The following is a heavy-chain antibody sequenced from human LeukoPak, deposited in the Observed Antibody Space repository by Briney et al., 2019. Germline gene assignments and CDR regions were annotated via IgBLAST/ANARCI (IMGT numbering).Heavy chain of an antibody. CDR2: ISSSSSYI. CDR3: ARDLGLDRSKGYFDWLLPKPTHFEYYGMDV. J-gene: IGHJ6*02. CDR1: GFTFSSYS. Sequence: GGSLRLSCAASGFTFSSYSMNWVRQAPGKGLEWVSSISSSSSYIYYADSVKGRFTISRDNAKNSLYLQMNSLRAEDTAVYYCARDLGLDRSKGYFDWLLPKPTHFEYYGMDVWGQGTTVTVSS. V-gene: IGHV3-21*01. D-gene: IGHD3-9*01.